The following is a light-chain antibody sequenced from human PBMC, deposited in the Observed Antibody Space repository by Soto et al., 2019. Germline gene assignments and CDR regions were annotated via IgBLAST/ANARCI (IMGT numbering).Light chain of an antibody. CDR2: DNS. Sequence: SYVLTQPPSVSVAPGQTASFTCGGKNVGSKTVHWYQQRPGQAPVLVVYDNSERPSGIPERFSGSSSVNTATLTISRVEAGDEADYFCQAWDLSSDHVAFGGGNKVTVL. CDR3: QAWDLSSDHVA. J-gene: IGLJ2*01. V-gene: IGLV3-21*02. CDR1: NVGSKT.